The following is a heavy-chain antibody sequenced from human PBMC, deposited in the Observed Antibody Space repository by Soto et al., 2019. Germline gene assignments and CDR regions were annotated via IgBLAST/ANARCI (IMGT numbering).Heavy chain of an antibody. Sequence: PGGSLRRSCAASGFTFSSYWIHWVRQAPGKGLVWVSRINSDGSSTSYADSVKGRFTISRDNAKNTLYLQMNSLRAEDTAVYYCARDPNLLVRGAFDIWGQGTMVTVSS. V-gene: IGHV3-74*01. D-gene: IGHD1-26*01. J-gene: IGHJ3*02. CDR2: INSDGSST. CDR1: GFTFSSYW. CDR3: ARDPNLLVRGAFDI.